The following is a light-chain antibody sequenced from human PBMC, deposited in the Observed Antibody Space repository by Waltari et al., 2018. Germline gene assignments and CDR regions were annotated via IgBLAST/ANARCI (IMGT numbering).Light chain of an antibody. CDR1: TSNPGHNA. V-gene: IGLV1-36*01. CDR2: YDD. Sequence: QSVLTQPPSVSEAPRQGVTIPCSGSTSNPGHNALIWYQHPPGKPPKLLLYYDDLLPSGVSGRFSGSKSGTLASLAISGLQSEDEADYYCAAWDDSLNGLVFGGGTKLTVL. J-gene: IGLJ2*01. CDR3: AAWDDSLNGLV.